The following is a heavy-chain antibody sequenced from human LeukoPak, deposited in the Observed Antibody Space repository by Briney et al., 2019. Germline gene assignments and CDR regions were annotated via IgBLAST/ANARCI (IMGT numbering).Heavy chain of an antibody. D-gene: IGHD5-24*01. Sequence: SETLSLTCAVYGGSFSGYYWSWIRQPPGKGLEWIGEINHSGSTNYNPSLKSRVTISVDTSKNQFSLKLSSVTAADTAVYYCARGRWLQLGPDYWGQGTLVTVSS. CDR1: GGSFSGYY. CDR2: INHSGST. J-gene: IGHJ4*02. V-gene: IGHV4-34*01. CDR3: ARGRWLQLGPDY.